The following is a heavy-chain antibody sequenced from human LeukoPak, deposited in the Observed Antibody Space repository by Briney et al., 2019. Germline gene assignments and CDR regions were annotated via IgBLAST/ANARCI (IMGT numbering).Heavy chain of an antibody. CDR2: IKQDGSEK. Sequence: GGSLRPSCAASGFTFSSYWMSWVRQAPGKGLEWVANIKQDGSEKYYVDSVKGRFTISRDNAKNSLYLQMNSLRAEDTAVYYCARASYSYGYSFDYWGQGTLVTVSS. D-gene: IGHD5-18*01. V-gene: IGHV3-7*03. CDR3: ARASYSYGYSFDY. J-gene: IGHJ4*02. CDR1: GFTFSSYW.